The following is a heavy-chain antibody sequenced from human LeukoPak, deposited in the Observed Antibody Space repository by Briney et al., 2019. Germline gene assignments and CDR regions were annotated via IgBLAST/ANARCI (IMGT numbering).Heavy chain of an antibody. V-gene: IGHV3-11*01. CDR2: ISSSGSTI. CDR3: VRDRTSAYSSTWSPY. J-gene: IGHJ4*02. D-gene: IGHD6-13*01. CDR1: GFTFSDYY. Sequence: GGSLRLSCAASGFTFSDYYMTWVRQAPGKGLEWTSSISSSGSTIDYTDSVKGRFTISRDNAKNSLYLQMNSLRAEDTAVYYCVRDRTSAYSSTWSPYWGQGTLVTVSS.